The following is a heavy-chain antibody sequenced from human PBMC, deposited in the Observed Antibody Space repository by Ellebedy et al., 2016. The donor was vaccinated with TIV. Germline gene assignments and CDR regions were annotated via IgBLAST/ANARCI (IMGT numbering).Heavy chain of an antibody. J-gene: IGHJ3*02. CDR2: ISAYNGNT. CDR3: ARDCRVYDPRVAFDI. CDR1: GYTFTSYG. V-gene: IGHV1-18*04. D-gene: IGHD3-22*01. Sequence: ASVKVSCXASGYTFTSYGISWVRQAPGQGLEWMGWISAYNGNTNYAQKLQGRVTMTTDTSTSTAYMELRSLRSDDTAVYYCARDCRVYDPRVAFDIWGQGTMVTVSS.